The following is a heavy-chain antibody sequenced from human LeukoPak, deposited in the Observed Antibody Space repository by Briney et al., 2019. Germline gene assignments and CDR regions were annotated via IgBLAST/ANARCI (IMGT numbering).Heavy chain of an antibody. V-gene: IGHV3-30-3*01. Sequence: GGSLRLSCAASGFTFSSYTMHWVRQAPGKGLEWVAVISYDGSNKYYADSVKGRFTISRDNSKNTLYLQMNSLRAEDTAVYYCARGITMIVVVTKGLHGMDVWGQGTTVTVSS. CDR2: ISYDGSNK. J-gene: IGHJ6*02. CDR1: GFTFSSYT. D-gene: IGHD3-22*01. CDR3: ARGITMIVVVTKGLHGMDV.